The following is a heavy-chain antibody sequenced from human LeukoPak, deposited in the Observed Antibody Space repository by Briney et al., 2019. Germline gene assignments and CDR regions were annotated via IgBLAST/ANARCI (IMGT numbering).Heavy chain of an antibody. Sequence: PGRSLRLSCAASGFTFSSYGMHWVRQAPGKGLEWVAVISYDGSNKYYADSVKGRFTISGDNSKNTLYLQMNSLRAEDTAVYYCAKDLASYYYDSSGYYYYGMDVWGQGTTVTVSS. CDR3: AKDLASYYYDSSGYYYYGMDV. CDR2: ISYDGSNK. CDR1: GFTFSSYG. J-gene: IGHJ6*02. D-gene: IGHD3-22*01. V-gene: IGHV3-30*18.